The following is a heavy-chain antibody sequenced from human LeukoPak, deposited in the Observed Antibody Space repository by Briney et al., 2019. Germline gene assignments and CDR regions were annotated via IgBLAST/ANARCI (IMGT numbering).Heavy chain of an antibody. CDR2: ISAYNGNT. Sequence: ASVKVSCKASGYTFTSYGISWVRQAPGQGLEWMGWISAYNGNTNYAQKLRGRVTMTTDTSTSTAYMELRSLRSDDTAVYYCARVLPMDSSSWYYYYGMDVWGQGTTVTVSS. CDR3: ARVLPMDSSSWYYYYGMDV. CDR1: GYTFTSYG. J-gene: IGHJ6*02. D-gene: IGHD6-13*01. V-gene: IGHV1-18*01.